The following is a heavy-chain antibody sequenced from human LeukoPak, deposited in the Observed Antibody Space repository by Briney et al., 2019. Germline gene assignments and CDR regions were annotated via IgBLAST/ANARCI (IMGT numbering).Heavy chain of an antibody. D-gene: IGHD4-17*01. CDR1: GFTFSSYG. CDR2: IRYDGSNK. V-gene: IGHV3-30*02. J-gene: IGHJ4*02. CDR3: AKDRVRDYGDPAVPDY. Sequence: AGGSLRLSCAASGFTFSSYGMHWVRQAPGKGLEWVTFIRYDGSNKYYADSVKGRFTISRDNSKNTLYLQMNSLRAGDTAVYYCAKDRVRDYGDPAVPDYWGQGTLVTVSS.